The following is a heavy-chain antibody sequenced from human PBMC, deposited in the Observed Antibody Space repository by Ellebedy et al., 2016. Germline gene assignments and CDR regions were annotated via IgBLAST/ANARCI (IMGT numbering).Heavy chain of an antibody. CDR1: GFTFNIAG. CDR3: ARDGSEWSRDY. D-gene: IGHD3-3*01. Sequence: GESLKISXAASGFTFNIAGMTWVRQAPGKGLEWVATIVFSGTATYYSDSLKGRFIVSRDNAKNSLFLQMNSLRVEDTAVYYCARDGSEWSRDYWGQGTLVTVSS. CDR2: IVFSGTAT. J-gene: IGHJ4*02. V-gene: IGHV3-21*01.